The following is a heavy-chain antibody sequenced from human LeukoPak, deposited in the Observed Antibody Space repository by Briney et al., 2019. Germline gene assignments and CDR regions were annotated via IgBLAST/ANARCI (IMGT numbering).Heavy chain of an antibody. CDR1: GYTFTGYY. CDR3: AREAETPLLWFGELYGHNWFDP. V-gene: IGHV1-2*02. Sequence: ASVKVSCKASGYTFTGYYMHWVRQAPGQGLEWMGWINPNSGGTNYAQKFQGRVTLTRDTSISTAYMELSRLRSDDTAVYYCAREAETPLLWFGELYGHNWFDPWGQGTLVTVSS. CDR2: INPNSGGT. D-gene: IGHD3-10*01. J-gene: IGHJ5*02.